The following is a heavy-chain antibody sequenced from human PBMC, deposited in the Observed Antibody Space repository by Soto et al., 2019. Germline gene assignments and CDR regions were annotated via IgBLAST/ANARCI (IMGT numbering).Heavy chain of an antibody. CDR1: GYDFARHW. CDR2: IYPVDSDT. D-gene: IGHD6-13*01. CDR3: ARLRGIARPYYYYYGMDV. V-gene: IGHV5-51*01. J-gene: IGHJ6*02. Sequence: PGESLKISCKASGYDFARHWIGWVRQLPVKGFEWMGIIYPVDSDTRYNPSFQGQVTISADKSISTAYLQWSSLKASDTAMYYCARLRGIARPYYYYYGMDVWGQGTTVTVSS.